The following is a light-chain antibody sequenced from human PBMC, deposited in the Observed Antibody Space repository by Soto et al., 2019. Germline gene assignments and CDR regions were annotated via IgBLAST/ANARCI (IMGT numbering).Light chain of an antibody. CDR2: AAS. CDR3: QQLNSYPRIT. CDR1: QGISSY. V-gene: IGKV1-9*01. Sequence: DIQLTQSPSFLSASVGDRVTITCRASQGISSYLAWYQQKPGKAPKLLIYAASTLQSGVPSRFSGSGSGTEFTLTISSLQLQDFATYSYQQLNSYPRITFGPGTKVDIK. J-gene: IGKJ3*01.